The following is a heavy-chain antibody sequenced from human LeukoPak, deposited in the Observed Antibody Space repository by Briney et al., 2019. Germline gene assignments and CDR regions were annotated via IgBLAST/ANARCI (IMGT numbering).Heavy chain of an antibody. CDR1: GDSISTGDYY. D-gene: IGHD6-19*01. J-gene: IGHJ4*02. Sequence: SETLSLTCSVSGDSISTGDYYWSWIRQPPGKGLEWIGYIYYSGSTYYNPSLKSRVTISIDTSKNQFSLNLSSVTAADTAVYYCARSLGWYVVYWGQGTLVTVSS. V-gene: IGHV4-30-4*08. CDR2: IYYSGST. CDR3: ARSLGWYVVY.